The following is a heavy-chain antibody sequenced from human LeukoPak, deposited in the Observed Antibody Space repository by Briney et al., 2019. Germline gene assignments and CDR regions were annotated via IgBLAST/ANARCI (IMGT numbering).Heavy chain of an antibody. CDR2: INHSGST. V-gene: IGHV4-34*01. Sequence: PSETLSLTCAVYGGPFSGYHWSWIRQPPGKGLEWIGEINHSGSTNYNPSLKSRVTISVDTSKNQFSLKLSSVTAADTAVYYCARVEDSSGYYYDYWGQGTLVTVSS. CDR1: GGPFSGYH. D-gene: IGHD3-22*01. CDR3: ARVEDSSGYYYDY. J-gene: IGHJ4*02.